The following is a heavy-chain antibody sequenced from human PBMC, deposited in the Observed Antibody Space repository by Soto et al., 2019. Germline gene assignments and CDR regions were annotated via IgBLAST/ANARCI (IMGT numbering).Heavy chain of an antibody. Sequence: QVQLVESGGGVVQPGRSLRLSCAASGFTFSTYDMHWVRQAPGKGLEWVAVIWHDGSNRYSADSVKGRFTISRDNSKNTLYLQMDSLRVDDTAIYYCARGRAGGGCPEYWCQGTLATVSS. V-gene: IGHV3-33*01. CDR1: GFTFSTYD. CDR3: ARGRAGGGCPEY. J-gene: IGHJ4*01. CDR2: IWHDGSNR. D-gene: IGHD2-15*01.